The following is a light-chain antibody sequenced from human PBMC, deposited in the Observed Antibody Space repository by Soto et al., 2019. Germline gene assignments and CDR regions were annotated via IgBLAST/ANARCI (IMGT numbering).Light chain of an antibody. CDR2: DVS. CDR1: SSDIGNYNY. J-gene: IGLJ2*01. Sequence: QSALTQPASVSGSPGQSITISCSGTSSDIGNYNYVSWYQQHPGKAPKLMIYDVSNRPSGVSNRFSGSKSGNTASLTISGLQPQDEADYYCSSYTGSITVVFGGGTKVTVL. CDR3: SSYTGSITVV. V-gene: IGLV2-14*03.